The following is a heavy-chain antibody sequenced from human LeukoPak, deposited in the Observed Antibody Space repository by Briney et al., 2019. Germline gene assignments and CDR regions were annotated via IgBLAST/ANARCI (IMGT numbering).Heavy chain of an antibody. CDR1: GGSFSGYY. J-gene: IGHJ4*02. CDR2: INHSGST. CDR3: ARGMSFGNYDFWSGYYYFDY. D-gene: IGHD3-3*01. V-gene: IGHV4-34*01. Sequence: PSETLSLTCAVYGGSFSGYYWSWIRQPPPKGLEWIGEINHSGSTNYNPSFQSRVTISVDTSKNQFSLKLSSVTAADTAVYYCARGMSFGNYDFWSGYYYFDYCGQGTLVSVSS.